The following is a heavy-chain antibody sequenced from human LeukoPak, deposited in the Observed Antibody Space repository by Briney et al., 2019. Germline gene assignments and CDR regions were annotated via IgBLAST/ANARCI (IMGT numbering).Heavy chain of an antibody. CDR3: AREGTFSNSDFWSGPRLYYFDY. CDR1: GYTFSVDY. V-gene: IGHV1-2*02. Sequence: ASVKVSCKAPGYTFSVDYMHWVRQAPGQGLEWMGWMNPNSGGTNYTQKFQGRVTMTRDTSTSTVYMELSSLRSEDTAVYYCAREGTFSNSDFWSGPRLYYFDYWGQGTLVTVSS. D-gene: IGHD3-3*01. CDR2: MNPNSGGT. J-gene: IGHJ4*02.